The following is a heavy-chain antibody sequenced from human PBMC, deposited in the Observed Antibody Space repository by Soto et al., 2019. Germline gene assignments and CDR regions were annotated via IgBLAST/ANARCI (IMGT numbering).Heavy chain of an antibody. CDR2: ISSSSSTI. CDR1: GFTFSSYS. D-gene: IGHD1-7*01. J-gene: IGHJ6*03. Sequence: GGSLRLSCAASGFTFSSYSMNWVRQAPGNGLEWVSYISSSSSTIYYADSVKGRFTISRDNAKNSLYLQMNSLRAEDTAVYYCARGNWNYRDYYYYMDVWGKGTTDTVSS. V-gene: IGHV3-48*01. CDR3: ARGNWNYRDYYYYMDV.